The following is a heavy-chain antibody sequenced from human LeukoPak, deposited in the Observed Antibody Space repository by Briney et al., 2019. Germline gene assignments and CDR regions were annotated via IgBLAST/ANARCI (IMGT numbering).Heavy chain of an antibody. CDR1: GFSLRSSE. V-gene: IGHV3-48*03. D-gene: IGHD6-19*01. J-gene: IGHJ5*02. CDR3: TRAARSSSGWYVGS. Sequence: PGGSLRLSCAASGFSLRSSEMNWVRQAPGKGPEWVSHINSADNVEYYTDSVRGRFTMSRDNAKDLLYLQMNSLRDEDTAVYYCTRAARSSSGWYVGSWGQGTLVTVSS. CDR2: INSADNVE.